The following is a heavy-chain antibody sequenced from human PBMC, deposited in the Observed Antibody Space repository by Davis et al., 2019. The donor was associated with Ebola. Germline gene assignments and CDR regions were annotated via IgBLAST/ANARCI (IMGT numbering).Heavy chain of an antibody. CDR1: GFTFSSYA. Sequence: GSLRLSCAASGFTFSSYAMSWVRQAPGKGLEWVSAISASGGSTYYAASVKGRFTISRDNFKKTLFLDMNSLRADDTAVYYGATNCNGASCYADGDYWGQGTLVTVA. V-gene: IGHV3-23*01. CDR3: ATNCNGASCYADGDY. CDR2: ISASGGST. J-gene: IGHJ4*02. D-gene: IGHD2-2*01.